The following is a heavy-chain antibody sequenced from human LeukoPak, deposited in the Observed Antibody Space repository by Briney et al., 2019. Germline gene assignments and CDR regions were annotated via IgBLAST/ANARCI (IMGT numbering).Heavy chain of an antibody. CDR2: IIPIFGTA. V-gene: IGHV1-69*01. CDR1: GGTFSSYA. Sequence: GASVKVSCKASGGTFSSYAISWVRQAPGQGLEWMGGIIPIFGTANYAQKFQGRVTITADESTSTAYMELSSLRSEDTAVYYCARERETLYYGSGSGFDYWGQGTLVTVSS. CDR3: ARERETLYYGSGSGFDY. J-gene: IGHJ4*02. D-gene: IGHD3-10*01.